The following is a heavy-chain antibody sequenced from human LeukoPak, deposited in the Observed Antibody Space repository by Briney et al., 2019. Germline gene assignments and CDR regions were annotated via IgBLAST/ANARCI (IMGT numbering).Heavy chain of an antibody. CDR1: GFIFSDYS. Sequence: PGGSLRLSCAVSGFIFSDYSINWVRQAPGKGLEWVSYISGGSNYIYYADSVKGRFTISRDSAKNSVYLQMNSLRVEDTAVYYCAREPSGWYLDYWGRGTPVTVSS. J-gene: IGHJ4*02. D-gene: IGHD6-19*01. CDR3: AREPSGWYLDY. CDR2: ISGGSNYI. V-gene: IGHV3-21*01.